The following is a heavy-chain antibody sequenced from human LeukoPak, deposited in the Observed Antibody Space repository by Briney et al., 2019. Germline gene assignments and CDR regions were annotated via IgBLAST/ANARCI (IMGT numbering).Heavy chain of an antibody. CDR3: ASVTMVRGPHFDY. CDR1: GFTVSSMY. D-gene: IGHD3-10*01. V-gene: IGHV3-53*01. Sequence: GGSLRLSCAASGFTVSSMYMSWVRQAPGKGLERVSVMYSGGSTYYADSVEGRFTISRDNSKNTVYLQMNSLRAEDTAVYYCASVTMVRGPHFDYWGQGTLVTVSS. J-gene: IGHJ4*02. CDR2: MYSGGST.